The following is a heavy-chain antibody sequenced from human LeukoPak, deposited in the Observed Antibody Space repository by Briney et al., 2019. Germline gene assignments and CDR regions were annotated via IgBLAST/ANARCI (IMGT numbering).Heavy chain of an antibody. J-gene: IGHJ5*02. CDR1: GGSISSYY. D-gene: IGHD3-10*01. V-gene: IGHV4-4*07. Sequence: SETLSLTCTVSGGSISSYYWSWIRQPAGKGLEWIGRIYTSGSTNYNPSLKSRVTMSVDTSKNQFSLKLSSVTAADTAVYYCARVRAQLLWFGELLSNNWFDPWGQGTLVTVSS. CDR2: IYTSGST. CDR3: ARVRAQLLWFGELLSNNWFDP.